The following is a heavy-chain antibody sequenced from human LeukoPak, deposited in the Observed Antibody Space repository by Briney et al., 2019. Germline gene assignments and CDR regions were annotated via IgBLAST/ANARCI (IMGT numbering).Heavy chain of an antibody. J-gene: IGHJ4*02. D-gene: IGHD2-8*01. Sequence: GGSLRLSCAVSGFTVSSNYMSWVRQPPGKGLEWVSVIYSGGSTYYADSVKGRFTISRHDSRDTLYLQMNSLRVEDTAVYYCTRDLSGVSPFDYWGQGTLVTVSS. CDR3: TRDLSGVSPFDY. V-gene: IGHV3-53*04. CDR2: IYSGGST. CDR1: GFTVSSNY.